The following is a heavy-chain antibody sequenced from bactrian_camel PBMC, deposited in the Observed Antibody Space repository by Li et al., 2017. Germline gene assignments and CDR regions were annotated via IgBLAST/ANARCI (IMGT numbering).Heavy chain of an antibody. CDR2: IEPDGFT. V-gene: IGHV3S53*01. J-gene: IGHJ4*01. CDR1: GHTYSDYC. Sequence: HVQLVESGGGSVESGGSLRLSCEVSGHTYSDYCLGWFRQAPGSEREGVAGIEPDGFTTYADSVTGRFTISRDNAKNTLSLQMNSLKPEDTARYYCVSVGTPYVSSGYVPSAYWGPSSRGTQVTVS. D-gene: IGHD3*01.